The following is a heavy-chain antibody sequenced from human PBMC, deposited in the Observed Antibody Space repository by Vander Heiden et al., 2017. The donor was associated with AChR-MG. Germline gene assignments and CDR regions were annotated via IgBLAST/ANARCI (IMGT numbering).Heavy chain of an antibody. D-gene: IGHD5-18*01. J-gene: IGHJ4*02. Sequence: EVQLVESGGGLVQPGGSLRLSCAASGFTFLSYEMNWVRQAPGKGLEWVSYITSSGSSVYYADSVKGRFTIARDNAKKSLYLQMKSLRVEDTAVYYCAREWGPRDTLDFWGQGTLVTVSS. CDR3: AREWGPRDTLDF. CDR2: ITSSGSSV. CDR1: GFTFLSYE. V-gene: IGHV3-48*03.